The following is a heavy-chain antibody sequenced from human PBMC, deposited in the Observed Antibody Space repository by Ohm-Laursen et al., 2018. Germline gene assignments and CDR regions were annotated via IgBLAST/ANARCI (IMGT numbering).Heavy chain of an antibody. Sequence: SLRLSCAASGFTFSSYAMSWVRQAPGKGLEWVSSISTSSSYIYYADSVKGRFTISRDNAKNSLYLQMNSLSAEDTAVYYCARVGNDYDNYGRWDFDYWGQGTLVTVSS. CDR1: GFTFSSYA. D-gene: IGHD4-11*01. CDR3: ARVGNDYDNYGRWDFDY. CDR2: ISTSSSYI. J-gene: IGHJ4*02. V-gene: IGHV3-21*04.